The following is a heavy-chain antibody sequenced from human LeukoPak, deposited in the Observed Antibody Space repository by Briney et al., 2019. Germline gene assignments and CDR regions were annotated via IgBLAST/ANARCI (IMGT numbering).Heavy chain of an antibody. CDR1: GFTFSGSA. CDR2: IRSKANSYAT. CDR3: ARPYCSGGSCYPDY. D-gene: IGHD2-15*01. Sequence: GGSLRLSCAASGFTFSGSAMHWVRQASGKGLEWVGRIRSKANSYATGYAVSVKGRFTISRDDSKNTAYLQMNSLKTEDTAVYYCARPYCSGGSCYPDYWGQGTLVTVSS. J-gene: IGHJ4*02. V-gene: IGHV3-73*01.